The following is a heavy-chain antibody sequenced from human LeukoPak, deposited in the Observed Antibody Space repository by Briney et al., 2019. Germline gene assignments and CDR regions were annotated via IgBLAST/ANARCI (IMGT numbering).Heavy chain of an antibody. CDR1: GYTLTSYG. V-gene: IGHV1-18*01. CDR2: ISAYNGNT. CDR3: ARGGGRPYYYDSSGYYYEPYYFDY. Sequence: ASVKVSCKASGYTLTSYGISWVRQAPGQGLEWMGWISAYNGNTNYAQKLQGRVTMTTDTSTSTAYMELRSLRSDDTAVYYCARGGGRPYYYDSSGYYYEPYYFDYWGQGTLVTVSS. J-gene: IGHJ4*02. D-gene: IGHD3-22*01.